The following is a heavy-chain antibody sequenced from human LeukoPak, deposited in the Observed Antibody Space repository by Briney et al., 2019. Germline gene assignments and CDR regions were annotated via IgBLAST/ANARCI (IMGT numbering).Heavy chain of an antibody. J-gene: IGHJ4*02. D-gene: IGHD3-16*01. CDR3: ARVRAIWDAFDI. V-gene: IGHV4-59*01. CDR2: IYYSGST. CDR1: GGSISSYY. Sequence: SETLSLTCTVSGGSISSYYWSWIRQPPGKGLEWIGYIYYSGSTNYNPSLKSRVTISVDTSKNQFSLKLSSVTAADTAVYYCARVRAIWDAFDIWGQGTLVTVSS.